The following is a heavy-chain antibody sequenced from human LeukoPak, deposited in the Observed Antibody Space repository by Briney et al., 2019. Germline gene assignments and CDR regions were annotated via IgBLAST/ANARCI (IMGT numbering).Heavy chain of an antibody. Sequence: GGSLRLSCAASGFTVSSNYMSWVRQAPGKGLEWVSVIYSGGSTYYADSVKGRFTISRDNSKNTLYLQMNSLRAEDTAVYYCARDRGSGYNQYFQHWGQGTLVTVSS. CDR2: IYSGGST. CDR1: GFTVSSNY. CDR3: ARDRGSGYNQYFQH. D-gene: IGHD3-3*01. J-gene: IGHJ1*01. V-gene: IGHV3-53*01.